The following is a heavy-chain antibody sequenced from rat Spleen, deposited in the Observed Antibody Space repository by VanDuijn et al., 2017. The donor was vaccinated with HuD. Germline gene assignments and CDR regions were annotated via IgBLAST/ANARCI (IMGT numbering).Heavy chain of an antibody. Sequence: EVQLVESGGGLVQPGRSMKVSCAASGFTFSNYDMAWVRQAPTKGLEWVASITYDDTSTYYRDFVKGRFTISRDNAKSTLYLQMDSLRSEDTATYYCARDYSSYIGTYNWFPYWGQGTLVTVSS. CDR1: GFTFSNYD. V-gene: IGHV5-25*01. CDR2: ITYDDTST. J-gene: IGHJ3*01. CDR3: ARDYSSYIGTYNWFPY. D-gene: IGHD1-2*01.